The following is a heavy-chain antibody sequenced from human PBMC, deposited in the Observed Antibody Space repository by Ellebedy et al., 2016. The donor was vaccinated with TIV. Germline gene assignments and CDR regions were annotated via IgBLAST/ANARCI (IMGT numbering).Heavy chain of an antibody. V-gene: IGHV1-46*01. CDR3: ARGDNYYHDSSGYYYTY. J-gene: IGHJ4*02. D-gene: IGHD3-22*01. CDR1: GYTFTSYY. CDR2: INPTTGNS. Sequence: ASVKVSCKASGYTFTSYYFYWVRQAPGQGLEWMGIINPTTGNSNYAQKFQGRVTITRDTSTSTVYMELSSLRSEDTAVYYCARGDNYYHDSSGYYYTYWGQGTLVTVSS.